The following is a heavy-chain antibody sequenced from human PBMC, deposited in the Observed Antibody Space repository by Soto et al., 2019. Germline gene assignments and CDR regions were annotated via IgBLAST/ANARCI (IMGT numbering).Heavy chain of an antibody. Sequence: QVQLMQSGAEVKKPGSSVKVSCKASGGSFPSDTISWVRQAPGQGLEWLGGIVPVFGTPNHAQKFQGRVTISADGSTNTAYVELTSLRPEDTAVYYCTRPSSGYYHDAIDIWGQGTLVTVSS. CDR3: TRPSSGYYHDAIDI. CDR2: IVPVFGTP. D-gene: IGHD3-22*01. V-gene: IGHV1-69*01. CDR1: GGSFPSDT. J-gene: IGHJ3*02.